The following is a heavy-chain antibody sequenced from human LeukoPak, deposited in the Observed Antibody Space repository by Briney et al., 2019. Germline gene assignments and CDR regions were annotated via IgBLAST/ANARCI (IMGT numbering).Heavy chain of an antibody. Sequence: ASVKVSCKASGYTFSNYAMNWVRQAPGQGLEWMGWINTNTGNPTYAQGFTGRFVFSLDTSVSTAYLQISSLKAEDTAVYYCARETHSSFSFGAFDIWGQGTMVTVS. V-gene: IGHV7-4-1*02. CDR2: INTNTGNP. D-gene: IGHD6-13*01. J-gene: IGHJ3*02. CDR1: GYTFSNYA. CDR3: ARETHSSFSFGAFDI.